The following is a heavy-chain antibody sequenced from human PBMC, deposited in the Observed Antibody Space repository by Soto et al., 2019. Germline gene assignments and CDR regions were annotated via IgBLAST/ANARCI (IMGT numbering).Heavy chain of an antibody. CDR2: IIPIFGTT. Sequence: SVKVSCKASGGTFSIYSISWVRQAPGQGLEWMGGIIPIFGTTNYAQKFQGRVTMTTDTSTSTAYMELSSLRSEDTAVYYCARVDLLTTDSXPWGQGTLVXVSS. J-gene: IGHJ5*02. CDR3: ARVDLLTTDSXP. V-gene: IGHV1-69*05. D-gene: IGHD4-17*01. CDR1: GGTFSIYS.